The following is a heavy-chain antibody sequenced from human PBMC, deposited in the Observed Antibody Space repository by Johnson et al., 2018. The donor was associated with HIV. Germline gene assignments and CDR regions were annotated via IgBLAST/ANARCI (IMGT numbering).Heavy chain of an antibody. V-gene: IGHV3-30*19. D-gene: IGHD3-9*01. CDR3: ASVYYNIVTGYYYDALDM. CDR2: MSYDGSNE. Sequence: QVQLVESGGGVVQPGRSLRLSCAASGFTFSNYGMHWSRQAPGKGLECVAVMSYDGSNEYYADSVKGRFTISRDNAKNSLYLQMNSLRAEDTALYYCASVYYNIVTGYYYDALDMWGQGTMVTVSS. J-gene: IGHJ3*02. CDR1: GFTFSNYG.